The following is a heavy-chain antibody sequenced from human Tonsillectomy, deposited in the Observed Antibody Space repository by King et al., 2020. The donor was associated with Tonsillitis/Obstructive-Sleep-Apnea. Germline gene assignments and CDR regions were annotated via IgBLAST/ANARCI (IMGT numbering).Heavy chain of an antibody. D-gene: IGHD1-26*01. CDR1: GDTFTTYP. CDR2: IDTNTGNP. J-gene: IGHJ3*02. V-gene: IGHV7-4-1*02. Sequence: QLVQSGSELKKPGASVEVSCKASGDTFTTYPINWVRQAPGQGLEWMGWIDTNTGNPSYAQGFTGRFVFSLDTSVSTAYLQISSLQAEDTAVYYCARDGLGNAFDIWGQGTMVTVSS. CDR3: ARDGLGNAFDI.